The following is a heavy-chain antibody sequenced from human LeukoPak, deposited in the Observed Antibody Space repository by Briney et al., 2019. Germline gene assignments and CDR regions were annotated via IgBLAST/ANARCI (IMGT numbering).Heavy chain of an antibody. CDR3: ARHRRHYSGTYRLFWFDP. Sequence: SETLSLTCTVSGGSISSSSYYWGWIRQPPGKGLEWIGSIYYSGSTYYNPSLKSRVTISVDTSKNQFSLKLSSVTAADTAVYYCARHRRHYSGTYRLFWFDPWGQGTLVTVSS. V-gene: IGHV4-39*01. CDR1: GGSISSSSYY. J-gene: IGHJ5*02. CDR2: IYYSGST. D-gene: IGHD1-26*01.